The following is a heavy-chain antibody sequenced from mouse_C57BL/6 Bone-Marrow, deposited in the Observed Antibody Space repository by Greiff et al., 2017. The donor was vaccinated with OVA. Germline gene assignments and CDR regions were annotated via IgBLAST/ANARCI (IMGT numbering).Heavy chain of an antibody. V-gene: IGHV2-6-1*01. CDR2: IWSDGST. J-gene: IGHJ4*01. CDR3: ARHYYDYDYYAMDY. D-gene: IGHD2-4*01. Sequence: QVQLKESGPGLVAPSQRLSITCTVSGFSLTSYGVHWVRQPPGKGLEWLVVIWSDGSTTYNSALKSRLSISKDNSKSQVFLKMNSLQTDDTAMYYCARHYYDYDYYAMDYWGQGTSVTVSS. CDR1: GFSLTSYG.